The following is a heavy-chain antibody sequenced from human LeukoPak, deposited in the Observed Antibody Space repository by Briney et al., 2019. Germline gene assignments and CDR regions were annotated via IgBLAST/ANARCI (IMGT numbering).Heavy chain of an antibody. CDR2: IYYSGST. V-gene: IGHV4-39*07. J-gene: IGHJ6*03. D-gene: IGHD2-15*01. CDR3: ARVRCSGGSCPYYYYYYYMDV. Sequence: TSETLSLTCTVSGGSISSSSYYWGSIRQPPGKGLEWIGSIYYSGSTYYNPSLKSRVTISIDTSKNQFSLKLRFVTAADTAVYYCARVRCSGGSCPYYYYYYYMDVWGKGTTVTVSS. CDR1: GGSISSSSYY.